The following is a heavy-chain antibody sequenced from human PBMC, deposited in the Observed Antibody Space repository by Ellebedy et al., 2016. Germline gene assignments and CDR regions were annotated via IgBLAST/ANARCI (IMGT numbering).Heavy chain of an antibody. CDR1: GYTLTELS. CDR3: ATDRRSGSCSSAFDI. D-gene: IGHD2-15*01. CDR2: FDPEDGET. Sequence: ASVKVSCXVSGYTLTELSMHWVRQAPGKGLEWMGGFDPEDGETIYAQKFQGRVTMTEDTSTDTAYMELSSLRSEDTAVYYCATDRRSGSCSSAFDIWGQGTMVTVSS. V-gene: IGHV1-24*01. J-gene: IGHJ3*02.